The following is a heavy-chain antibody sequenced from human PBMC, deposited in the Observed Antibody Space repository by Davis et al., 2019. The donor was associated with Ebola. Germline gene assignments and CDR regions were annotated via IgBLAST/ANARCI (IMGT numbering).Heavy chain of an antibody. D-gene: IGHD6-19*01. CDR3: ARQLTTVAGSYDFDY. Sequence: GGSLRLSCAASGFTFSNYGMHWVRQAPGKGLEWVAVIWYDGSNKYYADSVKGRFTISRDNSKNTLYLQMNSLRAEDTAVYYCARQLTTVAGSYDFDYWGQGTLVTVSS. J-gene: IGHJ4*02. V-gene: IGHV3-33*01. CDR1: GFTFSNYG. CDR2: IWYDGSNK.